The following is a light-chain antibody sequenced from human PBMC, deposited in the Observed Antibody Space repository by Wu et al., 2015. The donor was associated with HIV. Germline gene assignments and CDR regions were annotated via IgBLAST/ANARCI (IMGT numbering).Light chain of an antibody. CDR2: GAS. CDR1: QSVSSSY. V-gene: IGKV3-20*01. J-gene: IGKJ4*01. CDR3: QQYGSSLLT. Sequence: NVLTQSPGTLSLSPGERATLSCRASQSVSSSYLAWYQQKPGQAPRLLIYGASSRATGIPDRFSGSGSGTDFTLTISRLESEDFAVYYCQQYGSSLLTFGGGTKVEIK.